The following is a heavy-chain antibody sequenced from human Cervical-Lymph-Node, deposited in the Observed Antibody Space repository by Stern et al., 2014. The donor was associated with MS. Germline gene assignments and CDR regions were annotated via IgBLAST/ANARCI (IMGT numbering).Heavy chain of an antibody. CDR1: GGSITHYY. CDR3: ARDKGMFFL. D-gene: IGHD2/OR15-2a*01. J-gene: IGHJ4*01. CDR2: INYSAST. V-gene: IGHV4-59*01. Sequence: QVQLQESGPGLVKPSETLSLTCTVSGGSITHYYWSWIRHPQGKGLEWIGYINYSASTKHNPPLKRRVTISVDTSKNQFSLKLSSVTAADTAVYYCARDKGMFFLWGQGTLVTVSS.